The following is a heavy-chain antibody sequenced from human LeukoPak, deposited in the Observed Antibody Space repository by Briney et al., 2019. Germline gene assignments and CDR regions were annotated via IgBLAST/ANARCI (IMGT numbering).Heavy chain of an antibody. CDR3: ARSPARGYDILTNYNVS. CDR2: ISTYNPNT. D-gene: IGHD3-9*01. J-gene: IGHJ5*02. V-gene: IGHV1-18*01. CDR1: GDTFTAYV. Sequence: HGASVKVSRRASGDTFTAYVISWVRQAPGQGLEWMGWISTYNPNTNYAQKFQGRVTMTTDTSTSTVYMELRSLRSDDTAVYHCARSPARGYDILTNYNVSWGQGTLVTVSS.